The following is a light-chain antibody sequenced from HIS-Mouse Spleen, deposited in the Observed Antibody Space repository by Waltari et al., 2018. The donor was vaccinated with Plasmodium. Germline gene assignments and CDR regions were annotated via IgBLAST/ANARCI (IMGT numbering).Light chain of an antibody. CDR3: QQYYSYPLT. V-gene: IGKV1-8*01. Sequence: AIRMTPSPSSLSASTGHRVTITCVSGQGISSYLAWYQQKPGKAPKLLIYAASTLQSGVPSRFSGSGSGTDFTLTSSCLQSEDFATYYCQQYYSYPLTFGGGTKVEIK. CDR2: AAS. J-gene: IGKJ4*01. CDR1: QGISSY.